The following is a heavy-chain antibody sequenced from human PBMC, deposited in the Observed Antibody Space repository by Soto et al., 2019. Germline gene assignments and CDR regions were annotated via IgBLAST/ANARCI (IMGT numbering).Heavy chain of an antibody. Sequence: ASVKGSCKASGYTFTSYGISWVRQAPGQGLEWMGWISAYNGNTNYAQKLQGRVTMTTDTSTGTAYMELRSLRSDDTAVYYCARNRVYSYGLWFDYWGQGTLVTVSS. CDR1: GYTFTSYG. J-gene: IGHJ4*02. D-gene: IGHD5-18*01. V-gene: IGHV1-18*04. CDR3: ARNRVYSYGLWFDY. CDR2: ISAYNGNT.